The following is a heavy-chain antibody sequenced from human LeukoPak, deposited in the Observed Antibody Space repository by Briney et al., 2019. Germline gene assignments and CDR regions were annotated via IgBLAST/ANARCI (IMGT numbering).Heavy chain of an antibody. V-gene: IGHV3-7*03. Sequence: GGSLRLSCEGSGFTFSNYWMGWVRQAPGKGLQWVANIKTDGSEKYYVDSVKGRFTISRDNAKNSLYLQMNSLRAEDTALYYCAKDIRHYYGSGSYIDYWGQGTLVTVSS. J-gene: IGHJ4*02. CDR2: IKTDGSEK. CDR1: GFTFSNYW. D-gene: IGHD3-10*01. CDR3: AKDIRHYYGSGSYIDY.